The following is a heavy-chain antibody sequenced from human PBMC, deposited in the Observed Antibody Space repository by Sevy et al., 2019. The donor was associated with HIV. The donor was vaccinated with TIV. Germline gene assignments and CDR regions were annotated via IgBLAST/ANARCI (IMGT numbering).Heavy chain of an antibody. CDR3: ARARGSNSPDY. V-gene: IGHV4-61*01. Sequence: SETLSLTCTVSGSSVSSSSYYWTWIRQPPGKRLEWIGYIFFTGSTSYHPSLRGRVTISQDTSKNQFSLNLTSVIAADTAIYYCARARGSNSPDYWGQGTLVTVSS. CDR2: IFFTGST. J-gene: IGHJ4*02. CDR1: GSSVSSSSYY. D-gene: IGHD4-4*01.